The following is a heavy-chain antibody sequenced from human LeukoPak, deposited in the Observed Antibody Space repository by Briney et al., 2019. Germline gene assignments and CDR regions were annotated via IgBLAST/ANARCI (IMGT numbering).Heavy chain of an antibody. D-gene: IGHD6-19*01. CDR3: ARDKAVAGLRLDY. V-gene: IGHV3-21*01. J-gene: IGHJ4*02. CDR1: GFTFSSYS. Sequence: GGSLRLSCAASGFTFSSYSMNWVRQAPGKGLEWVSSISSSSYIYYADSVKGRFTISRDNAKNSLYLQMNSLRAEDTAVYYCARDKAVAGLRLDYWGQGTLVTVSP. CDR2: ISSSSYI.